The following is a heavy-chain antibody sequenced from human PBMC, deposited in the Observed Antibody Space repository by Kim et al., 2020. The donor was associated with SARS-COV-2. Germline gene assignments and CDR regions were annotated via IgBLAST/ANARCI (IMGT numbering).Heavy chain of an antibody. Sequence: GGSLRLSCAASGFTFSDSPMHWVRQAPGKGLEWVARISCKGNNNTTVYSVKGRCRIIIDSSNTTKTLQMQMQRAKDKDVDDCSCTRTPERRCAICYYYG. CDR3: SCTRTPERRCAICYYYG. J-gene: IGHJ6*01. CDR1: GFTFSDSP. V-gene: IGHV3-30-3*01. D-gene: IGHD2-8*01. CDR2: ISCKGNNN.